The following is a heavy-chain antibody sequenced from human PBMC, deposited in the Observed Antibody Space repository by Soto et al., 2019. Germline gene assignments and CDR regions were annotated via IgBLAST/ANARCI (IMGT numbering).Heavy chain of an antibody. CDR2: ISGSGRYT. J-gene: IGHJ6*01. CDR3: AKDPPSERMQNDYGMEV. V-gene: IGHV3-23*01. Sequence: VGSLRLSCASSVFTFDSCVTSWVRHSPGKGLEWLSLISGSGRYTDYADSVKGRFTISRDNSKNTLYLQMNRLRAEDTAVYYCAKDPPSERMQNDYGMEVLGQTTTVNVSS. CDR1: VFTFDSCV.